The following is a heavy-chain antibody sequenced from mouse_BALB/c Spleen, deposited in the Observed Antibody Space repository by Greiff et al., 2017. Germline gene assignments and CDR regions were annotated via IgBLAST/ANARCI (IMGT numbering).Heavy chain of an antibody. J-gene: IGHJ1*01. D-gene: IGHD2-1*01. CDR1: GYTFTSYY. CDR3: TRNRLDGNYKYWYFDV. Sequence: QVQLKQPGAELVKPGASVKLSCKASGYTFTSYYMYWVKQRPGQGLEWIGGINPSNGGTNFNEKFKSKATLTVDKSSSTAYMQLSSLTSEDSAVYYCTRNRLDGNYKYWYFDVWGAGTTVTVSS. V-gene: IGHV1S81*02. CDR2: INPSNGGT.